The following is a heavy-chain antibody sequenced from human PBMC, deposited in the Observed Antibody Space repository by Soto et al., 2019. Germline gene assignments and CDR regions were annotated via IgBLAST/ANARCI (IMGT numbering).Heavy chain of an antibody. CDR3: ASLTMIPGGMGAPWLLYVFDY. Sequence: QVQLVESGGGVVQPGRSLRLSCAASGFTFSSYAMHWVRQAPGKGLEWVAVISYDGSNKYYADSVKGRFTISRDNSKNTLYLQMNSLRAEDTAVYYCASLTMIPGGMGAPWLLYVFDYWGQGTLVTVSS. J-gene: IGHJ4*02. CDR2: ISYDGSNK. CDR1: GFTFSSYA. D-gene: IGHD3-22*01. V-gene: IGHV3-30-3*01.